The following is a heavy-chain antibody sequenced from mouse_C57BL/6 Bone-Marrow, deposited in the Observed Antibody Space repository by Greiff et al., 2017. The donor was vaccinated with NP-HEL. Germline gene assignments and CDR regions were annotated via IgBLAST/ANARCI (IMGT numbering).Heavy chain of an antibody. D-gene: IGHD4-1*01. CDR1: GYTFTSYW. CDR3: ARLGRWYFDV. Sequence: QVQLQQPGAELVKPGASVKLSCKASGYTFTSYWMHWVKQRPGQGLEWIGMIHPNSGSTNYNEKFKSKATLTVDKSSSTAYMQLSSLTSADSAVYYCARLGRWYFDVWGTGTTVTVSS. CDR2: IHPNSGST. V-gene: IGHV1-64*01. J-gene: IGHJ1*03.